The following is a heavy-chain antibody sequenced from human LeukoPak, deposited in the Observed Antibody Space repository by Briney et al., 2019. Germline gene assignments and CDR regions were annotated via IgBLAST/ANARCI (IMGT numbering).Heavy chain of an antibody. D-gene: IGHD3-22*01. J-gene: IGHJ4*02. V-gene: IGHV4-34*01. Sequence: SETLSLTCAVYGGSFSVYYWSWIRQPPGKGLEWIGEINHSGSTNYNPSLKSRVTISVDTSKNQFSLKLSSVTAADTAVYYCARVVVITKDIDYWGQGTLVTVSS. CDR1: GGSFSVYY. CDR2: INHSGST. CDR3: ARVVVITKDIDY.